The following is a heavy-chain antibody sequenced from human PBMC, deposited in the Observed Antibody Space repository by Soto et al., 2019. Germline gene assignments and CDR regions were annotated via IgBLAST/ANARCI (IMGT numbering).Heavy chain of an antibody. D-gene: IGHD6-13*01. J-gene: IGHJ5*02. CDR3: ARRAIAAAGPGWFDP. CDR2: IIPIFGTA. CDR1: GGTFSSYS. V-gene: IGHV1-69*13. Sequence: SVKVSCKASGGTFSSYSISWVRQAPGQGLEWMGGIIPIFGTANYAQKFQGRVTITADESTSTAYMELSSLRSEDTAVYYCARRAIAAAGPGWFDPWGQGTLVTVSS.